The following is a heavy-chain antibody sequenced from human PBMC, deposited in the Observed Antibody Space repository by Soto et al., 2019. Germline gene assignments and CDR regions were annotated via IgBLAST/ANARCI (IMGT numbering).Heavy chain of an antibody. CDR1: GGSISSYY. V-gene: IGHV4-59*01. J-gene: IGHJ4*02. Sequence: SETLSLTCTVSGGSISSYYWSWIRQPPGKGLEWIGYIYYSGSTNYNPSLKSRVTMNRDTSTSTVYMELSSLRSEDTAVYYCARAEYNWNDGPSIWGQGTLVTVSS. CDR3: ARAEYNWNDGPSI. D-gene: IGHD1-1*01. CDR2: IYYSGST.